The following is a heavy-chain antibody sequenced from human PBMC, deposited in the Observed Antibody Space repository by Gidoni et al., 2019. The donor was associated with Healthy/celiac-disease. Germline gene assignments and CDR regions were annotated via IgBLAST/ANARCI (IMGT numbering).Heavy chain of an antibody. V-gene: IGHV1-69*01. CDR3: ARDGSPRSPYAHYYYGMDV. D-gene: IGHD6-6*01. Sequence: RFQGRVTITADESTSTAYMELSSLRSEDTAVYYCARDGSPRSPYAHYYYGMDVWGQGTTVTVSS. J-gene: IGHJ6*02.